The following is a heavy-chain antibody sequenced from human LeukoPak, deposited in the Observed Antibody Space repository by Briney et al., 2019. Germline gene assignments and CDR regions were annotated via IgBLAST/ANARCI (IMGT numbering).Heavy chain of an antibody. CDR2: IKQDGSEK. CDR3: ARDKKGTDAFYI. Sequence: GGSPRVSCAAPGFTFSSYWMSWVRQAPGEGLEWVANIKQDGSEKYYVDSVKGRFTISRDNAKNSLYLQMNSLRAEDRAVYYCARDKKGTDAFYIWGQGTMVTVSS. CDR1: GFTFSSYW. J-gene: IGHJ3*02. V-gene: IGHV3-7*01.